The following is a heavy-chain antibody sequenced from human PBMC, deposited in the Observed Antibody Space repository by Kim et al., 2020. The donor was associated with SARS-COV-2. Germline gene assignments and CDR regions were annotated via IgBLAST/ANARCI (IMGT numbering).Heavy chain of an antibody. CDR2: INPNSGGT. Sequence: ASVKVSCKASGYTFTGYYMHWVRQAPGQGLEWMGWINPNSGGTNYAQKFQGRVTMTRDTSISTAYMELSRLRSDDTAVYYCARAGSSSWYPYYYYGMDVWVQGTTVTVSS. CDR3: ARAGSSSWYPYYYYGMDV. J-gene: IGHJ6*02. V-gene: IGHV1-2*02. CDR1: GYTFTGYY. D-gene: IGHD6-13*01.